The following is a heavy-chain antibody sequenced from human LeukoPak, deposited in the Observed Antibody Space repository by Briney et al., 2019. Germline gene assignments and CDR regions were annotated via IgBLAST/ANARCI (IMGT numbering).Heavy chain of an antibody. CDR1: GFTFSSYA. Sequence: PGGSLRLSCAASGFTFSSYAMHWVRQAPGKGLEWVAVISYDGSNKYYADSVKGRFTISRDNSKNTLYLQMNSLRAEDTAVYYCARALGDGYYYDSSGYYPFDYWGQGTLVTVSS. J-gene: IGHJ4*02. D-gene: IGHD3-22*01. CDR3: ARALGDGYYYDSSGYYPFDY. CDR2: ISYDGSNK. V-gene: IGHV3-30-3*01.